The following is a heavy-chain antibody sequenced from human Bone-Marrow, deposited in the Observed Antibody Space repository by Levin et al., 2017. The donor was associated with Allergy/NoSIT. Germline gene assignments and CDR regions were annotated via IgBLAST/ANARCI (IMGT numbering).Heavy chain of an antibody. CDR1: GFTFRHYT. Sequence: GESLKISCAASGFTFRHYTMNWVRQAPGKGLEWVSCITSNGDSTYYADSVKGRFTISRDNAKNSLYLQLNRLRDEDTAMHYCARDPARGYYDSSGYSGDHWGQGTLVTVSS. CDR2: ITSNGDST. J-gene: IGHJ4*02. D-gene: IGHD3-22*01. CDR3: ARDPARGYYDSSGYSGDH. V-gene: IGHV3-48*02.